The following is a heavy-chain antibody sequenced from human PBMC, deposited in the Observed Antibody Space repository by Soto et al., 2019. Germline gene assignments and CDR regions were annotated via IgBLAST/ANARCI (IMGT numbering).Heavy chain of an antibody. Sequence: QVQLVQSGADVKKPGASVKVSCKASGYNFTSYGISWVRQAPGQGLEWMGWISPHNDRTKYARRFQEQVTLTTETPTSTVYMELGSLRSDDTAVYYCARDLYYSSGRYFDHDAFDIWGQGTVVTVSS. CDR1: GYNFTSYG. CDR2: ISPHNDRT. D-gene: IGHD6-19*01. CDR3: ARDLYYSSGRYFDHDAFDI. J-gene: IGHJ3*02. V-gene: IGHV1-18*01.